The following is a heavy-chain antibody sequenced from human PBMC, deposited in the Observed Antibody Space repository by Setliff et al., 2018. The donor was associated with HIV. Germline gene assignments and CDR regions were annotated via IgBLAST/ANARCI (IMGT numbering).Heavy chain of an antibody. V-gene: IGHV4-59*01. D-gene: IGHD2-8*01. CDR3: ARSHPRSMDFYMDV. J-gene: IGHJ6*03. Sequence: SETLSLTCTVSGGSFNSYYWSWIRQSPGEGLEWIGYIFYTESTNYTPSIKSTNYNPSLKSRVTVSLDTSQNQLSLNLSSVTAADTAVYYCARSHPRSMDFYMDVWGKGTTVTVSS. CDR2: IFYTESTNYTPSIKST. CDR1: GGSFNSYY.